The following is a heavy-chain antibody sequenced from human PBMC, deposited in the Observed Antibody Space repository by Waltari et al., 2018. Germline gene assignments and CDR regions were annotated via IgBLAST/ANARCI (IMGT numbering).Heavy chain of an antibody. D-gene: IGHD4-17*01. J-gene: IGHJ6*02. CDR1: GYTLTELS. CDR2: VDHEDGET. Sequence: QVQLVQSGAEVKKPGASVKVSCKVSGYTLTELSMHWVRKAPGKGLEWMGGVDHEDGETIYAQKFQCRVTMTEDTSTDTAYMELNSLRSEDTAVYYCARDAGTSYGGHYGMDVWGQGTTVTVSS. CDR3: ARDAGTSYGGHYGMDV. V-gene: IGHV1-24*01.